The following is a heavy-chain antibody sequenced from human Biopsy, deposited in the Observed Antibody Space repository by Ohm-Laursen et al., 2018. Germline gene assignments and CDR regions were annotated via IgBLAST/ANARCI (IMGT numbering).Heavy chain of an antibody. CDR1: GGSISSDY. CDR3: ARLYRLDDYWNDDPPDAFDV. Sequence: GTLSLTCTLSGGSISSDYWCWSRQSPGQGLGRNAYISNKGSTNSNSSPRGRVTIIVDMSTNKIYLKLSSVSAADTAVFFCARLYRLDDYWNDDPPDAFDVWGQGTRVTVSS. J-gene: IGHJ3*01. CDR2: ISNKGST. V-gene: IGHV4-59*01. D-gene: IGHD3-3*01.